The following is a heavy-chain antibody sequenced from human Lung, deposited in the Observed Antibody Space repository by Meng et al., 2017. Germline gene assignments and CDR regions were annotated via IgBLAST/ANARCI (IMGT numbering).Heavy chain of an antibody. Sequence: QVQLQQWGAGLLKPSEPLFLTCAVYGGSFSGYYWSWIRQPPGKGLEWIGEINHSGSTNYNPSLKSRVTISVDTSKNQFSLKLSSVTAADTAVYYCARPKQANWYFDLWGRGTLVTVSS. CDR2: INHSGST. D-gene: IGHD1/OR15-1a*01. J-gene: IGHJ2*01. V-gene: IGHV4-34*01. CDR3: ARPKQANWYFDL. CDR1: GGSFSGYY.